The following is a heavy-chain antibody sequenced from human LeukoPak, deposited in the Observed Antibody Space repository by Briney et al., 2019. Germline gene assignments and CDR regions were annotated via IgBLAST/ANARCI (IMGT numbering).Heavy chain of an antibody. V-gene: IGHV1-69*06. CDR1: GGTFSSYA. D-gene: IGHD6-19*01. CDR3: AREDDSSDYYYYMDV. Sequence: SVKVSCKASGGTFSSYAISWVRQAPGQGLEWMGGIIPIFGTANYAQKFQGRVTITADKSTSTAYMELSSLRSEDTAVYYCAREDDSSDYYYYMDVWGKGTTVTISS. CDR2: IIPIFGTA. J-gene: IGHJ6*03.